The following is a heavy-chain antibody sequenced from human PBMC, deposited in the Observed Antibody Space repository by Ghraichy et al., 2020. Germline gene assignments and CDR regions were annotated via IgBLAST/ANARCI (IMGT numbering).Heavy chain of an antibody. J-gene: IGHJ6*03. V-gene: IGHV4-34*01. CDR2: INHSGST. D-gene: IGHD1-7*01. CDR1: GGSFSGYY. Sequence: SETLSLTCAVYGGSFSGYYWSWIRQPPGKGLEWIGEINHSGSTNYNPSLKSRVTISVDTSKNQFSLKLSSVTAADTAVYYCARCITGTTPYYYYYYMDVWGKGTTVTVSS. CDR3: ARCITGTTPYYYYYYMDV.